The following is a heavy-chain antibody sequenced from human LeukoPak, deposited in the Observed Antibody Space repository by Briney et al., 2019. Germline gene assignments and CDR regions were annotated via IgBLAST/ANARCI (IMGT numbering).Heavy chain of an antibody. CDR1: GFTFDDYA. Sequence: PGRSLRLSCAASGFTFDDYAMHWVRQAPGKGLEWVSGISWNSGSIGYADSVKGRFTISRDNAKNSLYLQMNSLRAEDTAVYYCAREVSPLDAFDIWGQGTMVTVSS. CDR2: ISWNSGSI. CDR3: AREVSPLDAFDI. J-gene: IGHJ3*02. D-gene: IGHD2-8*01. V-gene: IGHV3-9*01.